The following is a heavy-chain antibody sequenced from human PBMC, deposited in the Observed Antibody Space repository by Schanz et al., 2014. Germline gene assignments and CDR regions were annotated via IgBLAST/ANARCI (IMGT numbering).Heavy chain of an antibody. Sequence: QVQVVQSGAEVKKPGASVKVSCKASGYTFTSYGISWVRQAPGQGLEWMGWISPYNGNTNYAQKLQGRVTVTRDTSTSTVYMELNSLRSEDTAVYYCARTIAYGGSSGYFDYWGQGTLVTVSS. CDR3: ARTIAYGGSSGYFDY. V-gene: IGHV1-18*01. CDR2: ISPYNGNT. J-gene: IGHJ4*02. D-gene: IGHD4-17*01. CDR1: GYTFTSYG.